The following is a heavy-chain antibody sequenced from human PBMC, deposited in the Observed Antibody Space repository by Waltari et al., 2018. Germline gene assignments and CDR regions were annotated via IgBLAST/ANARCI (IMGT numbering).Heavy chain of an antibody. CDR1: GFTFRNHW. Sequence: DVQLLESGGALVQPGGSLRLPCPACGFTFRNHWMGWVRQTPGKGLEYVATISPDGSGKKYVDSVKGRFTVSRDNAQNSFFLQMNSLRAEDTAVYYCGRFGSPGSFDSWGQGTLVTVSS. J-gene: IGHJ5*02. CDR3: GRFGSPGSFDS. D-gene: IGHD3-10*01. V-gene: IGHV3-7*01. CDR2: ISPDGSGK.